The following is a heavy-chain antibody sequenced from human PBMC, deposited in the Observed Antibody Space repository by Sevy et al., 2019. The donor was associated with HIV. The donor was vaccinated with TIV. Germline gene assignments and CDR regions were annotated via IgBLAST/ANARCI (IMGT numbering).Heavy chain of an antibody. CDR2: IKSKTDGGTT. D-gene: IGHD1-26*01. Sequence: GGSLRLSCAACGFTFSNAWMNWVRQAPGKGLEWVGRIKSKTDGGTTDYAAPVKGRFTISGDDSKNTLYLQMNSLKTEDTAVYYCTTDPPMIVGDNWGQGTLVTVSS. CDR1: GFTFSNAW. J-gene: IGHJ4*02. CDR3: TTDPPMIVGDN. V-gene: IGHV3-15*07.